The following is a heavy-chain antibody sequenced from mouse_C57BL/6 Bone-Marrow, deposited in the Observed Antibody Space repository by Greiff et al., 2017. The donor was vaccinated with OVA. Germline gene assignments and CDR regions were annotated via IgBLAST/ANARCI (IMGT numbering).Heavy chain of an antibody. CDR3: TRTNYYGSSYYFDY. Sequence: VQLQQSGAELVRPGASVTLSCKASGYTFTDYDMHWVKQTPVHGLAWIGAIDPETGGTAYNQKFKGKAILTADKSSSTAYMELRSLTSEDSAVYYCTRTNYYGSSYYFDYWGQGTTLTVSS. D-gene: IGHD1-1*01. CDR1: GYTFTDYD. J-gene: IGHJ2*01. V-gene: IGHV1-15*01. CDR2: IDPETGGT.